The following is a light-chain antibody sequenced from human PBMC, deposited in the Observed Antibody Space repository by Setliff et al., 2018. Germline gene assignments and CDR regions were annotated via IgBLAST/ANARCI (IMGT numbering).Light chain of an antibody. Sequence: DIVMTQSPDSLAVSLGERATINCKSSQSVLYSSNNKNYLAWYQQKPGQPPKLLIYWACTRESGVPDRFSGSGSGTDFTLTIRSLQAEDVAVYYCQQYYSTPWTFGQGTKVDIK. V-gene: IGKV4-1*01. CDR3: QQYYSTPWT. CDR1: QSVLYSSNNKNY. CDR2: WAC. J-gene: IGKJ1*01.